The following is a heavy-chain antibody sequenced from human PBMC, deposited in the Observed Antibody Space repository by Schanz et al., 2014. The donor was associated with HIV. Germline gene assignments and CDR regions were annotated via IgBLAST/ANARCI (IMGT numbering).Heavy chain of an antibody. CDR3: AKDGSWEAFDVFEI. V-gene: IGHV3-30*02. D-gene: IGHD1-26*01. Sequence: QVQLVESGGRVVQPGRSLRLSCAASGFTFSTYGMHXVXXXXXXXXXXXSFIFDYLXXXYYADSVKGRFTISRDNSKNTLYLQMNSLRAEDTAVYYCAKDGSWEAFDVFEIWGQGTMVTVSS. CDR1: GFTFSTYG. CDR2: IFDYLXXX. J-gene: IGHJ3*02.